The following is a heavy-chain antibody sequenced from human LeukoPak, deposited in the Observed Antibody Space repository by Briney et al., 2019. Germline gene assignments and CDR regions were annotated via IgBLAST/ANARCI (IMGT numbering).Heavy chain of an antibody. Sequence: SGPTLVNPTETLTLTCTFSGFSLNTSGVGVGWIRQPPGKALEWLVLIYWNDDQRYSPSLKSRLTITKDTSKNQVVLKMTNMDPVDTATYYCAHVFVDIYFDYWGQGTLVTVSS. V-gene: IGHV2-5*01. J-gene: IGHJ4*02. CDR2: IYWNDDQ. D-gene: IGHD3/OR15-3a*01. CDR3: AHVFVDIYFDY. CDR1: GFSLNTSGVG.